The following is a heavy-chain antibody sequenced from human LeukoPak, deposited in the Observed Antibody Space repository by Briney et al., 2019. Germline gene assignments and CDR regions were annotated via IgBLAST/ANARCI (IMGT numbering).Heavy chain of an antibody. D-gene: IGHD2-21*02. V-gene: IGHV4-39*01. J-gene: IGHJ4*02. CDR2: IYYSGST. Sequence: SETLSLTCILSGGSISSGGHYWGWIRQPPGKGLEWIGSIYYSGSTYYNPSLKSRVTISVDTSKNQFSLKLSSVTAADTAVYYCATNSIAYCGGDCYSDYFDYWGQGTLVTVSS. CDR1: GGSISSGGHY. CDR3: ATNSIAYCGGDCYSDYFDY.